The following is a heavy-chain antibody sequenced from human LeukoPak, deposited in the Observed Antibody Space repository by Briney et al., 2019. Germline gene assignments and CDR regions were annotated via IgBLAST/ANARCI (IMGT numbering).Heavy chain of an antibody. J-gene: IGHJ3*02. Sequence: PSETLSLTCAVYGGSFSGYYWSWIRQPPGKGLEWIGYIYYSGSTNYNPSLKSRVTISVDTSKNQFSLKLSSVTAADTAVYYCARDRAYCSSTSCYIMGVGAFDIWGQGAMVTVSS. CDR2: IYYSGST. CDR1: GGSFSGYY. D-gene: IGHD2-2*02. CDR3: ARDRAYCSSTSCYIMGVGAFDI. V-gene: IGHV4-59*01.